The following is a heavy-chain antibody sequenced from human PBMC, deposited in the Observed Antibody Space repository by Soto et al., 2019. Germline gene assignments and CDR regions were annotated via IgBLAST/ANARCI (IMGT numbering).Heavy chain of an antibody. CDR1: GFTFSNAW. D-gene: IGHD2-2*01. Sequence: GSLRLSCAASGFTFSNAWMNWVRQAPGKGLEWVGRIKSKTGGGTTDYAAPVKGRFTISRDDSKNTLYLQMNSLKTEDTAVYYCTTDSPPDIVLVPAAPTHLVDFDYWGQG. CDR3: TTDSPPDIVLVPAAPTHLVDFDY. J-gene: IGHJ4*02. V-gene: IGHV3-15*07. CDR2: IKSKTGGGTT.